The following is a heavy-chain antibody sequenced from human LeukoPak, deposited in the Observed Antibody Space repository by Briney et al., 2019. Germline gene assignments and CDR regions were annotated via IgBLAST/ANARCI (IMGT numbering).Heavy chain of an antibody. D-gene: IGHD3/OR15-3a*01. CDR1: GFTFSSYS. Sequence: GGSLRLSCAASGFTFSSYSMNWVRQAPGKGLEWVSSISSSSSYIYYADSVKGRFTISRDNAKSSLYLQMNSLRAEDTAVYYCARDWTGTSPAVFDYWGQGTLVTVSS. J-gene: IGHJ4*02. CDR3: ARDWTGTSPAVFDY. CDR2: ISSSSSYI. V-gene: IGHV3-21*01.